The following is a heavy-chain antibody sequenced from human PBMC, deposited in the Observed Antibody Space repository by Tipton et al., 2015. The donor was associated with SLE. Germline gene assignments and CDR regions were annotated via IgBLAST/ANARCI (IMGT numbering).Heavy chain of an antibody. CDR2: INHSGGT. V-gene: IGHV4-34*01. CDR3: ARISGSSSNFDY. D-gene: IGHD6-6*01. Sequence: TLSLTCAVYGGSFSGYYWSWIRQPPGKGLEWIGEINHSGGTNYNPSLKSRVTISVDTSKNQFSLKLSSVTAADTAVYYCARISGSSSNFDYWGQGTLVTVSS. J-gene: IGHJ4*02. CDR1: GGSFSGYY.